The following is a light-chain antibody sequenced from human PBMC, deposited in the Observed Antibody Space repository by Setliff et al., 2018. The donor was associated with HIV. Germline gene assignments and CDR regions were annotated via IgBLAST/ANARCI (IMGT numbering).Light chain of an antibody. V-gene: IGLV2-23*01. J-gene: IGLJ1*01. CDR1: SNDVGRYDL. CDR3: CSNTGSNTFV. CDR2: QAT. Sequence: LTQPASVSGSPGQSITISCTGTSNDVGRYDLVSWYQQHPARAPKLIIYQATRRPSGVSNRFSGSKSGNVASLTISGLQAEDEADYYCCSNTGSNTFVFGTGTKVTVL.